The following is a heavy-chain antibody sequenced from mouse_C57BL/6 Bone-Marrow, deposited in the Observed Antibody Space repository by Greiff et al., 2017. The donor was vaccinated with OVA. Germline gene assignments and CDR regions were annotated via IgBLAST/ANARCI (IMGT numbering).Heavy chain of an antibody. D-gene: IGHD2-4*01. CDR2: IGPGSGST. J-gene: IGHJ4*01. CDR1: GYTFTDYY. V-gene: IGHV1-77*01. Sequence: VQLQQSGAELVKPGASVKISCKASGYTFTDYYINWVKQRPGQGLEWIGKIGPGSGSTYYNEKFKGKATLTADKSSSTAYMQLSSLTSEDSAVYFCASPYYDYDEGWAMDYWGQGTSVTVSS. CDR3: ASPYYDYDEGWAMDY.